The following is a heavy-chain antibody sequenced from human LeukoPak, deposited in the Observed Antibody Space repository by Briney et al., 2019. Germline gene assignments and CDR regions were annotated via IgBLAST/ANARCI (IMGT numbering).Heavy chain of an antibody. CDR3: ARFIAAAGEDY. CDR2: IHSGGST. J-gene: IGHJ4*02. V-gene: IGHV3-53*01. CDR1: GFPFISNY. Sequence: PGGSLGLSCAASGFPFISNYMSWARRAPGKGLEWVSVIHSGGSTYYADSVKGRFTISRDNSKNTLYLQMNSLRAEDTAVYYCARFIAAAGEDYWGQGTLVTVSS. D-gene: IGHD6-13*01.